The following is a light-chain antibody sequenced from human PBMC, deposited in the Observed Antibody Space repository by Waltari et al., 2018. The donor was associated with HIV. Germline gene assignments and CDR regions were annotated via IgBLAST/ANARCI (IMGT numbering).Light chain of an antibody. CDR1: QSVSSN. CDR3: QPYNNWPT. Sequence: EIMITQSPATRSVYTGERATISCRASQSVSSNLAWYQQKPGQAPRLLIYGSSTRATGIPARFSGSGSGTEFTLTISSLQSEDFAVYYCQPYNNWPTFGGGTKVEIK. J-gene: IGKJ4*01. V-gene: IGKV3-15*01. CDR2: GSS.